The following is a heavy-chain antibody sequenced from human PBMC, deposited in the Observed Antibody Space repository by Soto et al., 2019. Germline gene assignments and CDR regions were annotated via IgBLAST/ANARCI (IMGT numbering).Heavy chain of an antibody. CDR2: ISYDGSNK. V-gene: IGHV3-30*18. CDR3: AKDYPDCSSTSCYGGVYDY. CDR1: GFTFSSYG. D-gene: IGHD2-2*01. J-gene: IGHJ4*02. Sequence: TGGSLRLSCAASGFTFSSYGMHWVRQAPGKGLEWVAVISYDGSNKYYADSVKGRFTISRDNSKNTLYLQMNSLRAEDTAVYYCAKDYPDCSSTSCYGGVYDYWGQGTLVTVSS.